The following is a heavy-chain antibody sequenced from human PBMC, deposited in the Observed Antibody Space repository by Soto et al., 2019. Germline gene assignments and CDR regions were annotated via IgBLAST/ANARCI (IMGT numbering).Heavy chain of an antibody. CDR2: ISAYNGNT. D-gene: IGHD3-10*01. CDR3: ARNPNFGLIISPDYYYMDV. V-gene: IGHV1-18*01. J-gene: IGHJ6*03. Sequence: ASVKVSFQASGYTFTSYGISWVRQAPGQRLEWMGWISAYNGNTNYAQKLQGRVTMTTDTSTNTAYMELRSLRSDDTAVYYCARNPNFGLIISPDYYYMDVWGKGTTVTVSS. CDR1: GYTFTSYG.